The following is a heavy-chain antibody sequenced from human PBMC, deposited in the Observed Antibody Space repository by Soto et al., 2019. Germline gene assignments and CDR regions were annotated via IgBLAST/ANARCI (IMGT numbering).Heavy chain of an antibody. V-gene: IGHV3-48*02. CDR3: ARAYYDYVWGSYRLLDGMDV. CDR1: GFTFSSYS. J-gene: IGHJ6*02. Sequence: GSLRLSCAASGFTFSSYSMNWVRQAPGKGLEWVSYISSSSSTIYYADSVKGRFTISRDNAKNSLYLQMNSLRDEDTAVYYCARAYYDYVWGSYRLLDGMDVWGQGTTVTVSS. CDR2: ISSSSSTI. D-gene: IGHD3-16*02.